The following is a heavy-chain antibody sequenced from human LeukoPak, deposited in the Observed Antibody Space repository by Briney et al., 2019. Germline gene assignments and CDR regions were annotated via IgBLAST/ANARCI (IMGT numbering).Heavy chain of an antibody. CDR2: ISFNENDK. V-gene: IGHV3-30*10. D-gene: IGHD4-23*01. Sequence: GGSLRLSCEAAGFTFRSYAMHWVRQAPDKGLEWIAVISFNENDKYYTDPAKGRFTLSRDNSKNSVFLQMNGLRPEDTVVYYCVLFNYRGNSGDFWGQGTLVTVSS. J-gene: IGHJ4*02. CDR3: VLFNYRGNSGDF. CDR1: GFTFRSYA.